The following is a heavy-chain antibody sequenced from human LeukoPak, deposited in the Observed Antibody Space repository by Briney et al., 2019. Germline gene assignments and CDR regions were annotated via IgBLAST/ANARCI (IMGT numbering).Heavy chain of an antibody. CDR3: ARDLDY. CDR2: IYSGGST. CDR1: GFTFEDYA. J-gene: IGHJ4*02. Sequence: GRSLRLSCAASGFTFEDYAMHWVRQAPGKGLEWVSGIYSGGSTYYADSVKGRFTISRDNSKNTLYLQMNSLRAEDTAVYYCARDLDYWGQGTLVTVSS. V-gene: IGHV3-66*01.